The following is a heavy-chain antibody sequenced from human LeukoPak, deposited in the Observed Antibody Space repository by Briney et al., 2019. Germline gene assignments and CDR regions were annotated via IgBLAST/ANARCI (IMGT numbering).Heavy chain of an antibody. J-gene: IGHJ4*02. CDR3: AKDLKGNWYYFDY. CDR1: GFTFSSYA. V-gene: IGHV3-23*01. Sequence: PGGFLRLSCAASGFTFSSYAMSWVRQAPGKGLEWVSAISGSGGSTYYADSVKGRFTISRDNSKNTLYLQMNSLRAEDTAVYYCAKDLKGNWYYFDYWGQGTLVTVSS. D-gene: IGHD2/OR15-2a*01. CDR2: ISGSGGST.